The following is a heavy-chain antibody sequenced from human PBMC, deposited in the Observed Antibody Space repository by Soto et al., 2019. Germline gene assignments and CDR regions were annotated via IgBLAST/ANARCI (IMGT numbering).Heavy chain of an antibody. CDR2: IYYRGST. Sequence: LETLSLTCTVSGGSISSYYWSWIRQPPGKGLEWIGYIYYRGSTNYNPSLKSRVTISVDTSKNQFSLKLSSVTAADTAVYYCASRDGYSYFDYWGQGTLVTVSS. V-gene: IGHV4-59*01. CDR1: GGSISSYY. J-gene: IGHJ4*02. CDR3: ASRDGYSYFDY. D-gene: IGHD4-4*01.